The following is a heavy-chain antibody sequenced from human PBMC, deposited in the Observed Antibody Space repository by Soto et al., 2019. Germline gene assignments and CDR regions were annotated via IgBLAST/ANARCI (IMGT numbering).Heavy chain of an antibody. CDR1: GFTFSDYG. CDR3: AKDGFYYDSSGYYPTDAFDI. CDR2: ISNDGSYK. V-gene: IGHV3-30*18. D-gene: IGHD3-22*01. J-gene: IGHJ3*02. Sequence: GRSLRLSCAASGFTFSDYGMHWVRHSLGKGLEWVAAISNDGSYKYYADSVKGRFTISRDNSKNTVSLQVNSLRTEDTAMYYCAKDGFYYDSSGYYPTDAFDIWGQGTMVTVSS.